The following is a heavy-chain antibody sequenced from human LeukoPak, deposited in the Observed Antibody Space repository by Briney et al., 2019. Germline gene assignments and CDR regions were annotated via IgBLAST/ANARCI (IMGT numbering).Heavy chain of an antibody. Sequence: SETLSLTCTVSGVSISSSNSYWGWIRQPPGKGLEWIGSIYYSGNTYYNPSLKSRATISVDTSKNQFSLKLTSVTAADTAVYYCARARYYDFWSGYYTGRGSVYMDVWGKGTTVTVSS. CDR2: IYYSGNT. CDR3: ARARYYDFWSGYYTGRGSVYMDV. J-gene: IGHJ6*03. CDR1: GVSISSSNSY. D-gene: IGHD3-3*01. V-gene: IGHV4-39*07.